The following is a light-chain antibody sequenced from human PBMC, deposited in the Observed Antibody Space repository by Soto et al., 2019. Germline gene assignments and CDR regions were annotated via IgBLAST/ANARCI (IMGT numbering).Light chain of an antibody. V-gene: IGKV3-20*01. Sequence: EIVLTQSPGTLSLSPGERATLSCRASQSVSSSYLAWYQQKPGQAPRLLIYGTSSRATGIPDRFSGSGSGTDFTLTISRLEPDDFAVYYCQQYGNSWTFGQGTKVEIK. CDR3: QQYGNSWT. J-gene: IGKJ1*01. CDR2: GTS. CDR1: QSVSSSY.